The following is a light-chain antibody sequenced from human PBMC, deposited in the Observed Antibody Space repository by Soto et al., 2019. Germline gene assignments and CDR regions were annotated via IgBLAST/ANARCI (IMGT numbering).Light chain of an antibody. V-gene: IGKV3-20*01. CDR3: QQYSTSSPRYT. Sequence: EIVLTQSPGTLTLSPGERATLFCRASQSVSSNFLAWYQQKPGQAPRLLIYNASRRAAGIPDRFSGSGSGTDFTLTISRLEPEDFAVYYCQQYSTSSPRYTFGQGTTLEI. J-gene: IGKJ2*01. CDR1: QSVSSNF. CDR2: NAS.